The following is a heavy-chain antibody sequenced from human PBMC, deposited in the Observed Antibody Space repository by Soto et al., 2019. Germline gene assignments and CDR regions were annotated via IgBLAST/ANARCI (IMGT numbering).Heavy chain of an antibody. V-gene: IGHV4-30-4*01. CDR3: ARDRGTGNWNVIGGMDV. CDR2: IYYSGST. J-gene: IGHJ6*02. Sequence: ASETLSLTCTVSGGSISSGDYYWSWIRQPPGKGLEWIGYIYYSGSTYYNPSLKSRVTISVDTSKNQFSLKLSSVTAADTAVYYCARDRGTGNWNVIGGMDVWGQGTTVTVSS. D-gene: IGHD1-1*01. CDR1: GGSISSGDYY.